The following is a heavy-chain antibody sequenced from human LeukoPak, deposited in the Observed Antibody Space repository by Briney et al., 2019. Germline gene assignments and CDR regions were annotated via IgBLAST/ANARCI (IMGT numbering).Heavy chain of an antibody. V-gene: IGHV4-61*08. D-gene: IGHD6-19*01. J-gene: IGHJ5*02. CDR1: GDSISSGDYY. CDR3: AREYSSGWYEANNWFDP. CDR2: IYYSGST. Sequence: PSETLSLTCTVSGDSISSGDYYWSWIRQPPGKGLEWIGYIYYSGSTNYNPSLKSRVTISVDTSKNQFSLKLSSVTAADTAVYYCAREYSSGWYEANNWFDPWGQGTLVTVSS.